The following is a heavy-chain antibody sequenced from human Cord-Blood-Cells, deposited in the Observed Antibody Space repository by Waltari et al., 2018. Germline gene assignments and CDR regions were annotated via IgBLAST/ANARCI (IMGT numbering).Heavy chain of an antibody. J-gene: IGHJ4*02. V-gene: IGHV3-21*01. CDR1: GFTCSSYI. CDR2: ISSSSSYI. Sequence: EVQLVESGGGLVKPGGSLRLSGAASGFTCSSYIMNLVRQAPGKGLEWVSSISSSSSYIYYADSVKGRFTISRDNAKNSLYLQMNSLRAEDTAVYYCARDSGDYVWGSYRYFDYWGQGTLVTVSS. CDR3: ARDSGDYVWGSYRYFDY. D-gene: IGHD3-16*02.